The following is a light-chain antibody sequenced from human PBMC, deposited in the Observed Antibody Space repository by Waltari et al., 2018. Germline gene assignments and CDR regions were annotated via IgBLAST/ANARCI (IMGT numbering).Light chain of an antibody. CDR3: NSRDSSGNHHFV. Sequence: SSELTQDPAVSVALGQTVKITCQGDSLRTYYVSWYQQLPGQAPVLVLYGKNNRPSGIPDRFSGSSSGNTASLTITGAQAEDEADYYCNSRDSSGNHHFVFGTGTKVTVL. CDR1: SLRTYY. CDR2: GKN. V-gene: IGLV3-19*01. J-gene: IGLJ1*01.